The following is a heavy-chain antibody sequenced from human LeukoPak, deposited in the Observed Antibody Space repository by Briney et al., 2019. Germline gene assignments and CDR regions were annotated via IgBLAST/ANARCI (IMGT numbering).Heavy chain of an antibody. Sequence: SETLSLTCAVYGGSFSGYYWSWIRQPPGKGLEWIGEINHSGSTNYNPSLKSRVTISVDTSKNQFSLKLSSVTAADTAVYYCARPRYFYADSGHTDIWGQGTMVTVSS. CDR1: GGSFSGYY. D-gene: IGHD3-22*01. CDR3: ARPRYFYADSGHTDI. J-gene: IGHJ3*02. CDR2: INHSGST. V-gene: IGHV4-34*01.